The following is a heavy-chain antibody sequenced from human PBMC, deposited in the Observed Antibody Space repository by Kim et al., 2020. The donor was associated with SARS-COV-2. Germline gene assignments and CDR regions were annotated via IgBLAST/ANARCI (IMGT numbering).Heavy chain of an antibody. CDR2: IRISSSHT. J-gene: IGHJ5*02. V-gene: IGHV3-11*06. CDR1: GFTFSDYY. D-gene: IGHD3-10*01. CDR3: AREYYGSWSYGQFDA. Sequence: GGSLRLSCVASGFTFSDYYMSWIRQAPGKGLEWVALIRISSSHTDYADSVKGRFTISRDNAENSVYLQMNSLRAEDTAVYYCAREYYGSWSYGQFDAWGQKTLGSVSS.